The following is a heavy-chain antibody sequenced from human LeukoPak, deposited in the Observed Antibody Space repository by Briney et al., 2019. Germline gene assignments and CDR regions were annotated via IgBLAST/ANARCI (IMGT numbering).Heavy chain of an antibody. V-gene: IGHV4-38-2*02. Sequence: SETLSLTCTVSGYSISSGYYWGWIRQPPGKGLEWIGSIYHSGSTYYNPSLKSRVTMSVDTSKNQFSLKLSSVTAADTAVYYCARSGSYYYYYDMDVWGKGTTVTISS. J-gene: IGHJ6*03. CDR3: ARSGSYYYYYDMDV. D-gene: IGHD1-26*01. CDR1: GYSISSGYY. CDR2: IYHSGST.